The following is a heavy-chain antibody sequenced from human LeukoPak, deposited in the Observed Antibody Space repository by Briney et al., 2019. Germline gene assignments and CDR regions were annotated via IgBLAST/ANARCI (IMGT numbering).Heavy chain of an antibody. D-gene: IGHD6-13*01. CDR2: ISGSGGST. CDR3: ARRGAAGTYYFDY. CDR1: GFTFSSYA. Sequence: GGSLRLSCAASGFTFSSYAMSWVRQAPGKGLEWVSSISGSGGSTYYADSVKGRFTISRDNSKNTLYLQTNSLRAEDTAVYYCARRGAAGTYYFDYWGQGTLVTASS. J-gene: IGHJ4*02. V-gene: IGHV3-23*01.